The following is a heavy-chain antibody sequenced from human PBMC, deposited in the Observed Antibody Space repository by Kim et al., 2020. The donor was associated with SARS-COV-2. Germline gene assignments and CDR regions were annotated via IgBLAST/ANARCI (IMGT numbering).Heavy chain of an antibody. V-gene: IGHV1-46*01. CDR2: INPSGGST. J-gene: IGHJ5*02. Sequence: ASVKVSCKASGYTFTSYYMHWVRQAPGQGLEWMGIINPSGGSTSYAQKFQGRVTMTRDTSTSTVYMELSSLRSEDTAVYYCARPGIAAAGSWGGNWFDPWGQRTLVTVSS. CDR1: GYTFTSYY. CDR3: ARPGIAAAGSWGGNWFDP. D-gene: IGHD6-13*01.